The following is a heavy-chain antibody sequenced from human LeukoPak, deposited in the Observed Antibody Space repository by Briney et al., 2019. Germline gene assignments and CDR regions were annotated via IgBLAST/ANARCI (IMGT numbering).Heavy chain of an antibody. CDR1: GYSFTSYW. D-gene: IGHD3-3*01. CDR3: ARAPSYDFWSGYYHISGSSYYFDY. CDR2: IYPGDSDT. V-gene: IGHV5-51*01. J-gene: IGHJ4*02. Sequence: GESLKISCQGSGYSFTSYWIGWVRQMPGKGLEWMGIIYPGDSDTRYSPSFQGQVTISADKSISTAYLQWSSLKASDTAMYYCARAPSYDFWSGYYHISGSSYYFDYWGQGTLVTVSS.